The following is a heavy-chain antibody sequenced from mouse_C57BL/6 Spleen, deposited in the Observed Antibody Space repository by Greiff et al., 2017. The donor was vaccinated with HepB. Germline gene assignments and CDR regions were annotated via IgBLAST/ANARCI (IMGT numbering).Heavy chain of an antibody. J-gene: IGHJ4*01. Sequence: EVQLQQSGAELVRPGASVKLSCTASGFNIKDYYMHWVKQRPEQGLEWIGRIDPEDGDIEYAPKFQGKATMTADTASNTAYLQLSSLKSEDTAVYYCTTNLHSTGRDYWGQGTSVTVSS. CDR3: TTNLHSTGRDY. CDR2: IDPEDGDI. V-gene: IGHV14-1*01. D-gene: IGHD2-5*01. CDR1: GFNIKDYY.